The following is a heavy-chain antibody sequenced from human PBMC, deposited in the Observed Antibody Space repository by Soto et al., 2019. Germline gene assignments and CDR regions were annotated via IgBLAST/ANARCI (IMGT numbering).Heavy chain of an antibody. D-gene: IGHD1-1*01. Sequence: EVQLVESRGGLVKPGGSLRLSCAASGFTFSSYSFNWVRQAPGKGLEWVSIITPTSTFISYADSVRGRFTISRDNAKNSLYLQMDSLGAGDTAVYYCARARGNDWYEDYWGQGTLVTVSS. CDR1: GFTFSSYS. V-gene: IGHV3-21*06. CDR3: ARARGNDWYEDY. J-gene: IGHJ4*02. CDR2: ITPTSTFI.